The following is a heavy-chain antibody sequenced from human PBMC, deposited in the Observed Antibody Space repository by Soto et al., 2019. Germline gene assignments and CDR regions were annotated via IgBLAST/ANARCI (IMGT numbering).Heavy chain of an antibody. J-gene: IGHJ6*02. D-gene: IGHD3-16*01. V-gene: IGHV1-69*02. CDR2: IIPILGIA. Sequence: QVQLVQSGAEVKKPGSSVKVSCKASGGTFSSYTISWVRQAPGQGLEWMGRIIPILGIANYAQKFQGRVTITADKSTRTAYMALSSLRSEDTAVYYCGGGGDGYNRDYYGMDVWGQGTTVTVSS. CDR3: GGGGDGYNRDYYGMDV. CDR1: GGTFSSYT.